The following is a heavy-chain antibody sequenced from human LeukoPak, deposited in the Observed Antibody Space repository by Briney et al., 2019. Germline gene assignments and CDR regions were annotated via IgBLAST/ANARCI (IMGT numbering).Heavy chain of an antibody. CDR3: ARANPKHYYDSSGYLGENDY. J-gene: IGHJ4*02. D-gene: IGHD3-22*01. CDR2: INPSGGST. CDR1: GYTFTSYY. Sequence: GASVKVSCKASGYTFTSYYMHWVRQAPGQGLEWMGIINPSGGSTSYAQKFQGRVTMTRDMSTSTVYMELSSLRSEDTAVYYCARANPKHYYDSSGYLGENDYWGQGTLVTVSS. V-gene: IGHV1-46*01.